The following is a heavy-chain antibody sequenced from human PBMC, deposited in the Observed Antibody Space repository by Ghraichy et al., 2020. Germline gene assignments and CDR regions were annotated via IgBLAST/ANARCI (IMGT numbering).Heavy chain of an antibody. J-gene: IGHJ4*02. CDR1: GFTFSSYW. Sequence: GGSLRLSCAASGFTFSSYWMHWVRLPPGKGLVWVSRISNDGRSITYADSVKGRFTISRDNAKSTLYLQMNSLRAEDTAVYYCARFRCGADCYSLDSWGQGTLVTVSS. CDR3: ARFRCGADCYSLDS. V-gene: IGHV3-74*03. CDR2: ISNDGRSI. D-gene: IGHD2-21*02.